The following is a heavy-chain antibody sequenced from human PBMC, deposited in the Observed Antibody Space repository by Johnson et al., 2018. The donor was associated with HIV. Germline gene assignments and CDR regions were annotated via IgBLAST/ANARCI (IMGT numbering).Heavy chain of an antibody. CDR1: GFTFSSYA. D-gene: IGHD2-8*01. CDR2: ISYDGSNK. J-gene: IGHJ3*02. Sequence: QVQLVESGGGLVQPGRSLRLSCAASGFTFSSYAMHWVRQAPGKGLEWVAVISYDGSNKYYADSVKGRFTISRDNSKNTLFLQMNSLRVEDTAVYYCARLKNGAFDIWGQGTMVTVSS. CDR3: ARLKNGAFDI. V-gene: IGHV3-30*14.